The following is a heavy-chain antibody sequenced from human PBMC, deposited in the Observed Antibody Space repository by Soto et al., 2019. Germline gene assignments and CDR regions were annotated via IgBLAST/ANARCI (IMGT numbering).Heavy chain of an antibody. CDR3: ANDILDY. CDR1: GFTFTNYW. V-gene: IGHV3-7*05. J-gene: IGHJ4*02. Sequence: EVQLVESGGDLVPPGGSLRLACVASGFTFTNYWMTWARQAPGKGLEWVANINKHGTEKFYVDSVEGRFSISRDNAYHSVYLQMNSLRAEDTAIYYCANDILDYWGQGTSVTVSS. D-gene: IGHD1-1*01. CDR2: INKHGTEK.